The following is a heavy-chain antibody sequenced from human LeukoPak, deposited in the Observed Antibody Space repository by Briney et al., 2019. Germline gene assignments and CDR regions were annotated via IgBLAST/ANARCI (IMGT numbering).Heavy chain of an antibody. CDR1: GGSISSYY. Sequence: SETLSLTCTVSGGSISSYYWSWIRQAPGKGLEWIGYIYYSGTTKYNPPLMGRVSISVDTSKNQFSLRLSSVAAADTAVYYCARHGGSYFYYWGQGTLVTVSS. V-gene: IGHV4-59*08. CDR3: ARHGGSYFYY. CDR2: IYYSGTT. J-gene: IGHJ4*02. D-gene: IGHD1-26*01.